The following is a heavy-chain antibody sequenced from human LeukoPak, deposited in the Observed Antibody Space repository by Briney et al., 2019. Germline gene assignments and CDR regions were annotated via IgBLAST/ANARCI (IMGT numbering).Heavy chain of an antibody. CDR2: ISGSGGST. CDR3: ARVDGYNLVDYFDY. CDR1: GFTFSSYA. J-gene: IGHJ4*02. Sequence: PGGSLRLSCAASGFTFSSYAMSWVRQAPGKGLEWVSSISGSGGSTYYADSVKGRFTISRDNANNSLYLQMNSLRAEDAAVYYCARVDGYNLVDYFDYWGQGTLLTVSS. D-gene: IGHD5-24*01. V-gene: IGHV3-23*01.